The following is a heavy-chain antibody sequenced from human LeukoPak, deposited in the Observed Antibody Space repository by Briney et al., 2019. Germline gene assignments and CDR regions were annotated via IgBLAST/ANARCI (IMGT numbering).Heavy chain of an antibody. J-gene: IGHJ4*02. Sequence: GGSLRLSCAASGFTFSSYSMNWVRQAPGKGLEWVSLISSSSSYIYYADSVKGRFTISRDNAKNSLYLQINSLRVEDTAVYYCARGLGPVYGDYVGYWGQGTLVTVSS. CDR1: GFTFSSYS. CDR2: ISSSSSYI. D-gene: IGHD4-17*01. V-gene: IGHV3-21*01. CDR3: ARGLGPVYGDYVGY.